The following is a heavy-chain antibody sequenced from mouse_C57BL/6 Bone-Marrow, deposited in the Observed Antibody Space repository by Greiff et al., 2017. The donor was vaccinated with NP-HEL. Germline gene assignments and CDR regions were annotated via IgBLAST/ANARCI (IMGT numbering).Heavy chain of an antibody. Sequence: VQLQQSGPELVKPGASVKISCKASGYTFTDYYMNWVKQSHGKSLEWIGDINPNNGGTSYNQKFKGKATLTVDKSSSTAYMELRSLTSEDSAVYYGAHYYGSPFDYWGQGTTLTVSS. CDR2: INPNNGGT. V-gene: IGHV1-26*01. J-gene: IGHJ2*01. CDR1: GYTFTDYY. D-gene: IGHD1-1*01. CDR3: AHYYGSPFDY.